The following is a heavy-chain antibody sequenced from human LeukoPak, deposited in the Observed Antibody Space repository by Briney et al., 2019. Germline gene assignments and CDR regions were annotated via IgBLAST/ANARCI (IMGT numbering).Heavy chain of an antibody. V-gene: IGHV3-23*01. J-gene: IGHJ4*02. CDR1: GFTFSSYA. D-gene: IGHD2-15*01. CDR2: ISDSGDST. Sequence: PGGSLRLSCAASGFTFSSYAMSWVRQAPGKGLEWVSAISDSGDSTYYADSVKGRFTISRDNSKNTLYLQMNSLRAEDTAVYYCAKDPEYCSGGSCYHRPYYFDYWGQGTLVTVSS. CDR3: AKDPEYCSGGSCYHRPYYFDY.